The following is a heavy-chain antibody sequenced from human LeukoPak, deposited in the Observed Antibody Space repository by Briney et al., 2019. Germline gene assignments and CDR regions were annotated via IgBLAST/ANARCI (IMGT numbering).Heavy chain of an antibody. J-gene: IGHJ6*04. CDR2: ISSSGSTI. CDR1: GITFSSYS. CDR3: AELGITMIGGV. V-gene: IGHV3-48*04. Sequence: GGSLGLSCVASGITFSSYSMNWVRQAPGKGLEWVSYISSSGSTIYYADSVKGRFTISRDNAKNSLYLQMNSLRAEDTAVYYCAELGITMIGGVWGKGTTVTISS. D-gene: IGHD3-10*02.